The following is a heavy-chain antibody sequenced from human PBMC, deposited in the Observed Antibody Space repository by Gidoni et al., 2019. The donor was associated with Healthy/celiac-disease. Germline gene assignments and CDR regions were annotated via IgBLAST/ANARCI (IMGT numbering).Heavy chain of an antibody. Sequence: EVQLLESGGGLVQPGGSLRLSCAASGFTFSSYAMSWVRQAPGKGLEWVSAISGSGGSTYYADSVKGRFTISRDNSKNTLYLQMNSLRAEDTAVYYCAKDRPRYGILDYYYYMDVWGKGTTVTVSS. D-gene: IGHD3-16*01. CDR2: ISGSGGST. J-gene: IGHJ6*03. CDR1: GFTFSSYA. CDR3: AKDRPRYGILDYYYYMDV. V-gene: IGHV3-23*01.